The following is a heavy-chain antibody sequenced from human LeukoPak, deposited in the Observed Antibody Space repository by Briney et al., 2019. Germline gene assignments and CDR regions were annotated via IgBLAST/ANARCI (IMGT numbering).Heavy chain of an antibody. V-gene: IGHV4-39*07. D-gene: IGHD2-21*02. CDR2: IYYSGST. Sequence: PSETLSLTCTVSGGSISTSNYYWGWIRQPPGKGLEWIGSIYYSGSTYYSPSLKSRVTISVDTSKNQFSLKLSSVTAADTAVYYCALINCGGDCPAGYWGQGTLVTVSS. CDR3: ALINCGGDCPAGY. CDR1: GGSISTSNYY. J-gene: IGHJ4*02.